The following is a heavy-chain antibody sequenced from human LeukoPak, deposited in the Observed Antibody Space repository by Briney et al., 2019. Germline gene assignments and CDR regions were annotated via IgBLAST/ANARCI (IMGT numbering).Heavy chain of an antibody. Sequence: ASVKVSCKASGYTFTGYYMHWVRQAPGQGLEWMGWINPNSGGTNYAQKFQGRVTMTRDTSISTAYMELSRLRSDDTAVYYCARVTGDRRGHAFDIWGQGTMVTISS. V-gene: IGHV1-2*02. J-gene: IGHJ3*02. CDR2: INPNSGGT. D-gene: IGHD7-27*01. CDR1: GYTFTGYY. CDR3: ARVTGDRRGHAFDI.